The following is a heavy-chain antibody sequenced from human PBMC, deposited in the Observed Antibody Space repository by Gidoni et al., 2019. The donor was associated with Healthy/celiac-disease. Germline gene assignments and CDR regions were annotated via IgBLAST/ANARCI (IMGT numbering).Heavy chain of an antibody. CDR1: GVPFSTYS. Sequence: EVQLVESGGGLVKPGGSLRLSCAASGVPFSTYSMNWVRQAPGKGLEWVSSISSSSSYIYYADSVKGRFTISRDNAKNSLYLQMNSLRAEDTAVYYCARDLVYYDSSGYLDFGYWGQGTLVTVSS. V-gene: IGHV3-21*01. CDR2: ISSSSSYI. D-gene: IGHD3-22*01. J-gene: IGHJ4*02. CDR3: ARDLVYYDSSGYLDFGY.